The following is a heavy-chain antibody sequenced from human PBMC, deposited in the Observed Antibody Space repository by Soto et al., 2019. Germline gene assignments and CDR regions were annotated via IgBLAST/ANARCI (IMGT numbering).Heavy chain of an antibody. J-gene: IGHJ5*02. D-gene: IGHD4-17*01. CDR3: ARESPSYGDTTTNWFDP. Sequence: TLSLTCPVSGVSISSGDYYWSWIRQPPGKGLEWIGYIYYSGSTYYNPSLKSRVTISVDTSKNQFSLKLSSVTAADTAVYYCARESPSYGDTTTNWFDPWGQGTLVTVYS. V-gene: IGHV4-30-4*01. CDR2: IYYSGST. CDR1: GVSISSGDYY.